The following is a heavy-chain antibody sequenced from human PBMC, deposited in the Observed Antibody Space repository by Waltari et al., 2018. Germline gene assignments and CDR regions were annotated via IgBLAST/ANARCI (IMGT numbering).Heavy chain of an antibody. CDR2: IHPNTGVT. Sequence: QEQLVQSGTEVKKPGASVKVSCKASGYTFAGYYIHWVRQAPGQGLDWMGRIHPNTGVTNYAQNFQDRVTMTREKSINTASLELTILISDDTAVYYCARQGESNSIDLWGQGTLITVSS. CDR1: GYTFAGYY. CDR3: ARQGESNSIDL. J-gene: IGHJ5*02. V-gene: IGHV1-2*06. D-gene: IGHD3-16*01.